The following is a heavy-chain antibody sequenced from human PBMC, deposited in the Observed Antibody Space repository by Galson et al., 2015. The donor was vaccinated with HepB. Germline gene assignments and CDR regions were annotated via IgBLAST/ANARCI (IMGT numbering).Heavy chain of an antibody. CDR2: ISDSGGSA. CDR3: AKSGHFGGYWAFDY. Sequence: SLRLSCAASGFTFSSYAMSWVRQAPGKGLEWVSIISDSGGSAYYADSVKGRFTISRDNSKNTLSLQMNSLRAEDTAFYYCAKSGHFGGYWAFDYWGQGTLVTVSS. D-gene: IGHD1-26*01. V-gene: IGHV3-23*01. CDR1: GFTFSSYA. J-gene: IGHJ4*02.